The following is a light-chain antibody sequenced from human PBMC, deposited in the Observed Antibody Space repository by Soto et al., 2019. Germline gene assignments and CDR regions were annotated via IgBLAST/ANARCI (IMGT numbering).Light chain of an antibody. CDR2: LGS. Sequence: DIVMTQSPLSLPVTPGEPASISCRSSQSLLYSNGSNYVVWYLQKPGQPPQLLIFLGSSRASGVPDRFNGSGSGTDFTLRITTVEAEDVGVYYCMQVLQTPLTFGGGTKLEIK. CDR3: MQVLQTPLT. J-gene: IGKJ4*01. V-gene: IGKV2-28*01. CDR1: QSLLYSNGSNY.